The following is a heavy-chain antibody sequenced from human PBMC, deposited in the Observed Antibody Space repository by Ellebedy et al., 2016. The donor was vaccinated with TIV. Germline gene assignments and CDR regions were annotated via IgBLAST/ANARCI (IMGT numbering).Heavy chain of an antibody. Sequence: GESLKISCAASGFTFSSYSMNWVRQAPGKGLEWVSSISSTSTYIYYADSVKGRFTISRDNAKSSLYLQMNSLRVEDTAVYYCASRAIAVTPTDLPRDYYYGMDVWGQGTTVTVSS. CDR2: ISSTSTYI. J-gene: IGHJ6*02. CDR3: ASRAIAVTPTDLPRDYYYGMDV. CDR1: GFTFSSYS. V-gene: IGHV3-21*01. D-gene: IGHD6-19*01.